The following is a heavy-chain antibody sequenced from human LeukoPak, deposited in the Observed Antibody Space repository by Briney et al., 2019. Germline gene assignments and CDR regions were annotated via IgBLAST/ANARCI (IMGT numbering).Heavy chain of an antibody. CDR2: MSADGINT. J-gene: IGHJ5*01. D-gene: IGHD6-19*01. CDR1: GFIFNDYA. Sequence: GTSLRLSCKASGFIFNDYAMHWVRQAPGKGLEWVAVMSADGINTFYAASVRGRFTISRDDSQATVNLQMNSLTSEDTAVYYCARGAGSAWISWFDSWGQGSLVAVSS. V-gene: IGHV3-30-3*01. CDR3: ARGAGSAWISWFDS.